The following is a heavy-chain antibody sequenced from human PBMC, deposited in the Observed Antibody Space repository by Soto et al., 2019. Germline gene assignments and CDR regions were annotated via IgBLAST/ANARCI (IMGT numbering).Heavy chain of an antibody. J-gene: IGHJ4*02. CDR1: GGSISSGDYY. CDR3: ARVGGFGATTIDY. V-gene: IGHV4-30-4*01. Sequence: TSETLSLTCTVSGGSISSGDYYWSWIRQPPGKGLEWIGYIYYSGSTYYNPSLKSRATISVDTSKNQFSLKLSSVTAADTAVYYCARVGGFGATTIDYWGQGTLVTVSS. CDR2: IYYSGST. D-gene: IGHD3-10*01.